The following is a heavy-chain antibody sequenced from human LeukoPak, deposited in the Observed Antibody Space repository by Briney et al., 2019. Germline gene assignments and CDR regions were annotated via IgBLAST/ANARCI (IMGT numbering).Heavy chain of an antibody. V-gene: IGHV4-4*09. J-gene: IGHJ4*02. CDR2: IYTSGST. D-gene: IGHD3-10*01. CDR1: GGSISSYY. CDR3: AMVRGVIMDY. Sequence: PSETLSLTCTVSGGSISSYYWSWIRQPPGKGLEWIGYIYTSGSTNYNPSLKSRVTISVDTSKNQFSLKLSSVTAADTAVYYCAMVRGVIMDYWGQGTLVTVSS.